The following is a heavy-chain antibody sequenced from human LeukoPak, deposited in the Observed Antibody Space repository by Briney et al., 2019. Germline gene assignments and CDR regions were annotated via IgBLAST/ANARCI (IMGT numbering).Heavy chain of an antibody. V-gene: IGHV4-59*01. CDR2: VYYSGST. CDR3: ARVKLYGDYSGPRRDWFDP. CDR1: GGSISTYY. J-gene: IGHJ5*02. Sequence: SETLSLTCTVSGGSISTYYWSWIRQPPGKGLEWIGYVYYSGSTNYNPSLKSRVTISLDTSKNQFSLMLSSVTAADTAVYYCARVKLYGDYSGPRRDWFDPWGQGTLVTVSS. D-gene: IGHD4-17*01.